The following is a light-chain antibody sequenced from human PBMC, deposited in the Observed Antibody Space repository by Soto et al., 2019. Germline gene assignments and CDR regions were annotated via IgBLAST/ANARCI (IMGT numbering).Light chain of an antibody. CDR2: EVS. CDR1: SSDVGGYDY. J-gene: IGLJ1*01. Sequence: QSALTQPASVSGSPGQSITISCTGTSSDVGGYDYVSWYQLHPGKAPKLMVFEVSNRPSGVSYRFSGSKSGNMASLTISGRQAEDEADYFCSSYSISTAYLFGTGTKLTVL. V-gene: IGLV2-14*01. CDR3: SSYSISTAYL.